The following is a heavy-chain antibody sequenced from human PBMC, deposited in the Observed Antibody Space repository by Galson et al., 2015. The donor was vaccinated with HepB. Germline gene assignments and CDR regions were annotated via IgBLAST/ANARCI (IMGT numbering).Heavy chain of an antibody. J-gene: IGHJ6*02. D-gene: IGHD4-23*01. CDR2: NYHSGST. CDR1: GGSISSRNW. Sequence: LSLTCAVSGGSISSRNWWTRVRQSPGEGLEWIGANYHSGSTNYTPSIKSRFTISEEKSTNPFSLKLRSVTAADTSVYYWASWGNSGYYYYGTDVWGQGTTVTVSS. CDR3: ASWGNSGYYYYGTDV. V-gene: IGHV4-4*02.